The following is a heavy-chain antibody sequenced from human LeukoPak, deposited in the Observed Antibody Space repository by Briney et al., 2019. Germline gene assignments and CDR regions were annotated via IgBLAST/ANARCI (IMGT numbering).Heavy chain of an antibody. CDR1: GYTFTSYD. J-gene: IGHJ4*02. Sequence: ASVKVSCKASGYTFTSYDINWVRQATGQGLEWMGWMNPNSGNTGYAQKFQGRVTMTRNTPISTAYMELSSLGSEDTAVYYCARATRDCSSASCYNYWGQGTLVTVSP. CDR2: MNPNSGNT. CDR3: ARATRDCSSASCYNY. D-gene: IGHD2-2*02. V-gene: IGHV1-8*01.